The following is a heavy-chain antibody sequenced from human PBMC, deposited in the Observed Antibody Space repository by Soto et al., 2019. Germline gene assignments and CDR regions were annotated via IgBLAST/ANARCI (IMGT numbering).Heavy chain of an antibody. CDR3: ARGVSSSWSWSNWFAP. Sequence: GASVKVSCKASGYTFTSYGISWVRQAPGQGLEWMGWISAYNGNTNYAQKLQGRVTMTTDTSTSTAYMELRSLRSDDTAVYYCARGVSSSWSWSNWFAPWGKGTLVTVSS. CDR2: ISAYNGNT. J-gene: IGHJ5*02. D-gene: IGHD6-13*01. V-gene: IGHV1-18*01. CDR1: GYTFTSYG.